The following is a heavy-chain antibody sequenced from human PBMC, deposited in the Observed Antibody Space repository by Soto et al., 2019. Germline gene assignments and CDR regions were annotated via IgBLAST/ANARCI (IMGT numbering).Heavy chain of an antibody. D-gene: IGHD2-8*01. CDR2: IDQGGLET. Sequence: EVKLVQSGGGLVQPGGSLRLSCEASGFTFSHYWMSWVRQAPGKGLEWVAFIDQGGLETHYADSVKGLLTLSIDNAKNTVLLEMISLRDEDKAMYYCARTILIRYFDNGGQGTLVTGSS. CDR3: ARTILIRYFDN. V-gene: IGHV3-7*03. J-gene: IGHJ4*02. CDR1: GFTFSHYW.